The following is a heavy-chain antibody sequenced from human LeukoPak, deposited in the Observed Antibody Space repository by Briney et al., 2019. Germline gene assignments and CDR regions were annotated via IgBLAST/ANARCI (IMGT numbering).Heavy chain of an antibody. CDR2: INEDGSTT. D-gene: IGHD1-26*01. CDR1: GFTFSSNW. CDR3: VRDLGGRSGH. V-gene: IGHV3-74*01. Sequence: GGSLRLSCAASGFTFSSNWMHWVRQAPGKGLVWVSRINEDGSTTNYADSVKGRSTIFRDNAKNTLYLQMNSLRAEDMAVYYCVRDLGGRSGHWGQGTLVTVSS. J-gene: IGHJ4*02.